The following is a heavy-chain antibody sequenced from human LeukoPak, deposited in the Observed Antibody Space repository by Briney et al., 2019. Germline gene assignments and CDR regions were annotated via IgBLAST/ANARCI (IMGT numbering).Heavy chain of an antibody. CDR3: ARDHKIFGQQLMYNWFDP. CDR2: GST. Sequence: SETLSPTCTVSGASISSYYWSWIRQPPGKGLEWVGGSTNYNPSLKSRVTISVDTSKNQFSLKLSSVTAADTAVYYCARDHKIFGQQLMYNWFDPWGQGTLVTVSS. D-gene: IGHD6-13*01. J-gene: IGHJ5*02. CDR1: GASISSYY. V-gene: IGHV4-59*01.